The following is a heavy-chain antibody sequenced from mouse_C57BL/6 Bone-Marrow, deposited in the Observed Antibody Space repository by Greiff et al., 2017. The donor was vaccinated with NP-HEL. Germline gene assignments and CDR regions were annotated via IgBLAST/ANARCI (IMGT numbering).Heavy chain of an antibody. Sequence: QVQLKQSGAELARPGASVKLSCKAPGYTFTSYGISWVKQRTGQGLEWIGEIYPRSGNTYYNEKFKGKATLTADKSSSTAYMELRSLTSEDSAGYFCARSEYYGSSSFAYWGQGTLVTVSA. J-gene: IGHJ3*01. D-gene: IGHD1-1*01. CDR1: GYTFTSYG. CDR3: ARSEYYGSSSFAY. CDR2: IYPRSGNT. V-gene: IGHV1-81*01.